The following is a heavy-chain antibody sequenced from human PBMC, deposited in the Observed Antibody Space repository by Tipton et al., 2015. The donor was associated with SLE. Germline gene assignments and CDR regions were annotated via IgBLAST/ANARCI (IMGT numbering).Heavy chain of an antibody. CDR3: ARDWGSNC. J-gene: IGHJ4*02. V-gene: IGHV3-30-3*01. CDR1: GFTFSSYA. CDR2: ISYDGSNK. Sequence: SGFTFSSYAMHWVRQAPGKGLEWVAVISYDGSNKYYADSVKGRFTISRDNSKNTLYLQMNSLRAEDTAVYYCARDWGSNCWGQGTLVTVSS. D-gene: IGHD3-16*01.